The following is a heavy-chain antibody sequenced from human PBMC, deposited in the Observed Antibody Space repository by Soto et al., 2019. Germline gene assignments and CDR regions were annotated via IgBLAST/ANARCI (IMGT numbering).Heavy chain of an antibody. CDR3: ARSLVRLVEDTAMVPRHYYYYYGMDV. V-gene: IGHV5-51*01. D-gene: IGHD5-18*01. CDR1: GYSFTSYW. CDR2: IYPGDSDT. Sequence: PGESLKISCKVSGYSFTSYWIGWVRQMPGKGLEWMGIIYPGDSDTRYSPSFQGQVTISADKSISTAYLQWSSLKASDTAMYYCARSLVRLVEDTAMVPRHYYYYYGMDVWGQGTTVTVSS. J-gene: IGHJ6*02.